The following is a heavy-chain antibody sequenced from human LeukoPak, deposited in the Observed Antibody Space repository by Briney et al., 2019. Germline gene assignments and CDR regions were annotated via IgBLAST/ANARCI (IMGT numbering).Heavy chain of an antibody. J-gene: IGHJ3*02. CDR3: ARAQYSSGWYDDAFDI. V-gene: IGHV3-74*01. CDR2: ISPTGSTT. Sequence: GGSLRLSCTASGFSFSGHWMHWARQLPGKGLVWVSRISPTGSTTSYADSVKGRFTISRDNSKNTLYLQMNSLRPDDTAVYYCARAQYSSGWYDDAFDIWGQGTMVTVSS. D-gene: IGHD6-19*01. CDR1: GFSFSGHW.